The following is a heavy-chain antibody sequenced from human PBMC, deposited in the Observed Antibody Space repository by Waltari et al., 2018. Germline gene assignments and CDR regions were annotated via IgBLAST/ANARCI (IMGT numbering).Heavy chain of an antibody. CDR1: GGSISGYY. V-gene: IGHV4-59*01. Sequence: QVQLQESGPGLVKPSETLSLTCTVSGGSISGYYWSWIRQPPGKGLEYLGYIYYTGSSKSNPSREGRVPIALDTSKNQFALMLTSVTAADTAVYYCARWTTVRGTRGLDYWGQGTLVTVSS. J-gene: IGHJ4*02. CDR3: ARWTTVRGTRGLDY. D-gene: IGHD4-17*01. CDR2: IYYTGSS.